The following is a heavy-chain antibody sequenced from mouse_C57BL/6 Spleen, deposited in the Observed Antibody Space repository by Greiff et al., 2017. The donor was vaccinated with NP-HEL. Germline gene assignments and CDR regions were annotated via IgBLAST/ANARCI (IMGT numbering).Heavy chain of an antibody. J-gene: IGHJ4*01. CDR2: IRSKSNNYAT. Sequence: DVQLVESGGGLVQPKGSLKLSCAASGFSFNTYAMNWVRQAPGKGLEWVARIRSKSNNYATYYADSVKDRFTISRNDSESMLYLQMNNLKTEDTAMYYCVSHYGNYDAMDYWGQGTSVTVSS. V-gene: IGHV10-1*01. CDR3: VSHYGNYDAMDY. CDR1: GFSFNTYA. D-gene: IGHD2-1*01.